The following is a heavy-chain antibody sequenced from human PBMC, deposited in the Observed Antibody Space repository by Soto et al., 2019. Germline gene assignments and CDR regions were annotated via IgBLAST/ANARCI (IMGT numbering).Heavy chain of an antibody. Sequence: LSRAYSGLTSPRYGMHWVRHAPGKGLEWVAVIAYDGSNKYYADSVEGRFTSSRDNSKNALYLQMNSLRAEDTAVYYCERDWSFDYWGQGSMVTVSS. D-gene: IGHD2-8*02. V-gene: IGHV3-30-3*01. CDR2: IAYDGSNK. J-gene: IGHJ4*02. CDR1: GLTSPRYG. CDR3: ERDWSFDY.